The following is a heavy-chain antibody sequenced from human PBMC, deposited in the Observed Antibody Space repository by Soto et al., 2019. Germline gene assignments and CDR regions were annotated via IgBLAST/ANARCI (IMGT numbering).Heavy chain of an antibody. Sequence: KAGGALRLSCSASGFTLTIYGMNWVRQATVKGLELVSSISSTTNYIYYADSMKGRFTVPRDNAQTSVYLEMNSLSDEDTALYYCARESEDLTSNFDYWDQGPLVTFSS. CDR2: ISSTTNYI. V-gene: IGHV3-21*01. J-gene: IGHJ4*02. CDR1: GFTLTIYG. CDR3: ARESEDLTSNFDY.